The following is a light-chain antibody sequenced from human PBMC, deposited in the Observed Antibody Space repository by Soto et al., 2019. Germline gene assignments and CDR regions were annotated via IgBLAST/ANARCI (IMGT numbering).Light chain of an antibody. CDR1: QSISDT. J-gene: IGKJ1*01. CDR3: QQYNNWPWT. CDR2: GAS. V-gene: IGKV3-15*01. Sequence: ENVLTQSPATLSVSPGGRATLSCSASQSISDTLAWYQQKPGQAPRLLIYGASTRATGFPARFSGSGSGTDFTLTISSLQSEDFAVYYCQQYNNWPWTFGQGTKVDIK.